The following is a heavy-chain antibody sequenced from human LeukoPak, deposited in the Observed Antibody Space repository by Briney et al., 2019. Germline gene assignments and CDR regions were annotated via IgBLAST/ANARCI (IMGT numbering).Heavy chain of an antibody. CDR1: GGSISSYY. CDR3: ARGYFPFDY. D-gene: IGHD3-9*01. J-gene: IGHJ4*02. V-gene: IGHV4-59*01. CDR2: MSYSGSTSGST. Sequence: SETLSLTCTVSGGSISSYYWSWIRQPPGKGLEWIGCMSYSGSTSGSTGSHPSLRSRVTMSVDMSKNQFFLKLTSLTAADTAVYYCARGYFPFDYWGRGTLVTVSS.